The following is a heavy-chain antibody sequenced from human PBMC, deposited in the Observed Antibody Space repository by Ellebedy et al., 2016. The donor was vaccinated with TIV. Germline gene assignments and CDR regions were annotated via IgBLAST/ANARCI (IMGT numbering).Heavy chain of an antibody. Sequence: SETLSLTXDVSGGSIINHYWSWVRQPAGKGLEWIGRIYTSGYSDYNPSLKSRVFMSVDTAKNQFSLRLDSVTAADTAMYYCARFESGAGDWGQGTQVIVSS. V-gene: IGHV4-4*07. D-gene: IGHD3-10*01. CDR1: GGSIINHY. J-gene: IGHJ1*01. CDR2: IYTSGYS. CDR3: ARFESGAGD.